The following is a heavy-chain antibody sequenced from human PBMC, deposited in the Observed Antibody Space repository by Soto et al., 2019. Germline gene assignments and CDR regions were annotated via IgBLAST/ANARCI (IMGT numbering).Heavy chain of an antibody. CDR1: GGTFSSYA. CDR3: AGERGGYNRGDFEF. J-gene: IGHJ4*02. CDR2: IIPSFGTG. Sequence: QVQLVQSGAEAKRPGSSVKVSCKASGGTFSSYAISWVRQAPGQGLEWLGGIIPSFGTGNYQQNFQGRLTITADESTSTVYMGLSGLTSGDTAVYYCAGERGGYNRGDFEFWGQGTLVTVSS. V-gene: IGHV1-69*01. D-gene: IGHD5-12*01.